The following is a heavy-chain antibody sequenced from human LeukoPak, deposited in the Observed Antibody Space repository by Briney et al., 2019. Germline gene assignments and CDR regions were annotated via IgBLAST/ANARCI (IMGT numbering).Heavy chain of an antibody. V-gene: IGHV4-59*01. CDR3: ARNMIVGATSFVWFDP. CDR2: IYYSGST. J-gene: IGHJ5*02. D-gene: IGHD1-26*01. CDR1: GGSISSYY. Sequence: SETLSLTCTVSGGSISSYYWSWIRQPPGKGLEWIGYIYYSGSTNYNPSLKSRVTISVDTSKNQFSLKLSSVTAADTAVYYCARNMIVGATSFVWFDPWGQGTLVTVSS.